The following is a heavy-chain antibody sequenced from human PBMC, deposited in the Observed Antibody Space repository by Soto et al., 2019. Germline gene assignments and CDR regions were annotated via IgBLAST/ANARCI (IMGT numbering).Heavy chain of an antibody. D-gene: IGHD3-10*01. J-gene: IGHJ6*02. Sequence: SETLSLTCAVYGGSFSGYCWSWIRQPPGKGLEWIGEINHSGNTYYHPSLKSRVTISVDTSKNQFSLKLSSVTAADTAVYYCARATMIRGVILNAFYYGMDVWGQGTTVT. V-gene: IGHV4-34*01. CDR3: ARATMIRGVILNAFYYGMDV. CDR1: GGSFSGYC. CDR2: INHSGNT.